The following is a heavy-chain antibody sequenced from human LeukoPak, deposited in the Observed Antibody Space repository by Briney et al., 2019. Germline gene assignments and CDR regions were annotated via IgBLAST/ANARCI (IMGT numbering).Heavy chain of an antibody. CDR2: MNPNSGNT. Sequence: ASVKVSCKASGYTFTSYDINWVRQATGQGLEWMGWMNPNSGNTGYAQKFQGRVTMTRNTSISTAYMELSSLRSEDTAVYYRARGIPSPLPAAISWSDPWGQGTLVTVSS. D-gene: IGHD2-2*01. J-gene: IGHJ5*02. CDR3: ARGIPSPLPAAISWSDP. CDR1: GYTFTSYD. V-gene: IGHV1-8*01.